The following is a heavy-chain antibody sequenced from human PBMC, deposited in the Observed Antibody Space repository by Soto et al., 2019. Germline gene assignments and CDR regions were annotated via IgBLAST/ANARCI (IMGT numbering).Heavy chain of an antibody. J-gene: IGHJ4*02. CDR2: IIPIFGTA. CDR3: ARDRRYYYDSSGYTPFDY. D-gene: IGHD3-22*01. CDR1: RYTFTGYY. Sequence: SVKVSCKASRYTFTGYYMHLVRQAPGQGLEWMGGIIPIFGTANYAQKFQGRVTITGDESTSTAYMELSSLRSEDTAVYYCARDRRYYYDSSGYTPFDYWGQGTLVTVSS. V-gene: IGHV1-69*13.